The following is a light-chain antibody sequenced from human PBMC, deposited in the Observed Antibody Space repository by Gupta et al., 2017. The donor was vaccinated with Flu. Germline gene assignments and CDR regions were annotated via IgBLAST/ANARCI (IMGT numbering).Light chain of an antibody. CDR2: TAS. CDR1: QSISSW. Sequence: PPTLSASVGDRVTSTCRASQSISSWLAWYQQKPGKAPKLLIYTASSLESGVPSRFSGSGSGTEFTLTSSSLQPDDFATYYCQQYNSYPWTFGQGTKVEIK. CDR3: QQYNSYPWT. J-gene: IGKJ1*01. V-gene: IGKV1-5*03.